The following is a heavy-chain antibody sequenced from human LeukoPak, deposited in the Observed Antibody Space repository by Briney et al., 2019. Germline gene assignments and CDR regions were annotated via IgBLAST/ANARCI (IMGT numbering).Heavy chain of an antibody. Sequence: SETLSLTCAVYGGSFSGYYWSWIRQPPGKGLEWIGYIYYSGSTNYNPSLKSRVTISVDTSKNQFSLKLSSVTAADTAVYYCARHWPHLVEIFDYWGQGTLVTVSS. CDR3: ARHWPHLVEIFDY. D-gene: IGHD5-24*01. V-gene: IGHV4-59*08. J-gene: IGHJ4*02. CDR2: IYYSGST. CDR1: GGSFSGYY.